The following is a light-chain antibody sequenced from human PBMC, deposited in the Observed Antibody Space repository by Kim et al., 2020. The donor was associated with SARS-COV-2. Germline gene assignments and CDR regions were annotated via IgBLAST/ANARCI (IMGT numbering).Light chain of an antibody. J-gene: IGLJ3*02. CDR3: QAWDSSTGV. Sequence: SYELTQPPSVSVSPGQTASITCSGDKWGDKYACWYQQKPGQSPVLVIYQDSKRPSGIPERFSGSNSGNTATLTISGTQAMDEADYYCQAWDSSTGVFGGGTKRTVL. CDR2: QDS. CDR1: KWGDKY. V-gene: IGLV3-1*01.